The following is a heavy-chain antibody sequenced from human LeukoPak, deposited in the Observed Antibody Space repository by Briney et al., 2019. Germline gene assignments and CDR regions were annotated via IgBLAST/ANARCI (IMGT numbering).Heavy chain of an antibody. CDR2: ISGSGGST. Sequence: GGSLRLSCAACGFTFINYAMTWVRQAPGKGLKWVSVISGSGGSTHYADSVKGRLTISRDNSKNTMYLQMNSLRAEDTAVYYCAKGLSDCWCGYRHWGRGTLVTVSS. D-gene: IGHD3-3*01. J-gene: IGHJ1*01. V-gene: IGHV3-23*01. CDR3: AKGLSDCWCGYRH. CDR1: GFTFINYA.